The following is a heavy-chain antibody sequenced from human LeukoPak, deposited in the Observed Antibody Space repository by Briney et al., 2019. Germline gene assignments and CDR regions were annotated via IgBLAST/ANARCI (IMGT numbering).Heavy chain of an antibody. Sequence: ASVKVSCKASGYTFTSYGISWVRQAPGQGLEWMGWISAYNGNTNYAQKLQGRVTMTTDTSTSTAYMELRSLRSDDTAVYYCARVWSGYVTAYFDYWGQGTLVTVSS. J-gene: IGHJ4*02. CDR1: GYTFTSYG. D-gene: IGHD3-3*01. CDR3: ARVWSGYVTAYFDY. CDR2: ISAYNGNT. V-gene: IGHV1-18*01.